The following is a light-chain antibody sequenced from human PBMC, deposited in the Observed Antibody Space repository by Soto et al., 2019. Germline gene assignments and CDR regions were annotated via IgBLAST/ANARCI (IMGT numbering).Light chain of an antibody. Sequence: DTQMTQSPSSVSASVGDRVTITCRTSQTISSCLDWYQHKPGKAPKLLIYAASSLQSGVPSRFSGSGSGTDFTLTISSLQPEDFATYYCQQGNSFPHTFGGGTKVEIK. CDR2: AAS. V-gene: IGKV1-12*01. CDR3: QQGNSFPHT. CDR1: QTISSC. J-gene: IGKJ4*01.